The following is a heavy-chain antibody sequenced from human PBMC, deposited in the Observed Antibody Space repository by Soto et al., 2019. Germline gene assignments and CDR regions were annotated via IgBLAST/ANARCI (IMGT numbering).Heavy chain of an antibody. Sequence: PSETLSLTCTVSGGSISSSSYYRGWIRQPPGKGLEWIGSIYYSGSTYYNPSLKSRVTISVDTSKNQFSLKLSSVTAADTAVYYCKVFGVVTTRFGYFDLWGRGTLVTVSS. CDR3: KVFGVVTTRFGYFDL. CDR2: IYYSGST. D-gene: IGHD3-3*01. V-gene: IGHV4-39*01. J-gene: IGHJ2*01. CDR1: GGSISSSSYY.